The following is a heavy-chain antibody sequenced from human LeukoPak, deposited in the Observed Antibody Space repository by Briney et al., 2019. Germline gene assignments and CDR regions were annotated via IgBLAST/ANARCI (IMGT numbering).Heavy chain of an antibody. V-gene: IGHV4-34*01. CDR1: GGSFSGYY. CDR3: ARGGLGRGSSWYWIWFDP. J-gene: IGHJ5*02. CDR2: ISHSGST. D-gene: IGHD6-13*01. Sequence: SETLSLTCAVYGGSFSGYYWSWIRQPPGKGLEWIGEISHSGSTNYNPSLKSRVTISVDTSKNQFSLKLSSVTAADTAVYYCARGGLGRGSSWYWIWFDPWGQGTLVTVSS.